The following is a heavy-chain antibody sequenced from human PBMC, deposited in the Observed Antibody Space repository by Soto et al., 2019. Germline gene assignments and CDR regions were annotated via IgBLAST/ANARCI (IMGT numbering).Heavy chain of an antibody. Sequence: GESLKISCKGSGYSFTSHWITWVRQMPGKGLEWMGRIDPSDAYTNYSPSFQGHVTISADKSISTAYLQWSSLKASDTAMYYCARHDYYGSGSYYSPPVSWGQGTLVTVSS. CDR1: GYSFTSHW. CDR3: ARHDYYGSGSYYSPPVS. D-gene: IGHD3-10*01. J-gene: IGHJ5*02. V-gene: IGHV5-10-1*01. CDR2: IDPSDAYT.